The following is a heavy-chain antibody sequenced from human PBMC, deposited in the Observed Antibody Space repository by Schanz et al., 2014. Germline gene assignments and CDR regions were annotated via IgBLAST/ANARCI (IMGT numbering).Heavy chain of an antibody. CDR2: IKPDGSEK. D-gene: IGHD2-2*01. CDR3: ERFQSPHQPFDY. Sequence: EVQLVESGGGLVQPGGSLRLSCAASGFTFSIHYMSWVRQAPGKGLEWVAKIKPDGSEKLYVDSVRGRFAVSRDNVKNSLYLQMNSLRAEDTAVYYCERFQSPHQPFDYWGQGTLVTVSS. V-gene: IGHV3-7*01. CDR1: GFTFSIHY. J-gene: IGHJ4*02.